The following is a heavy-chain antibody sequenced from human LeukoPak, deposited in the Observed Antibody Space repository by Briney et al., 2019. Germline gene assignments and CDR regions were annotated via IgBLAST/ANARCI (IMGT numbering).Heavy chain of an antibody. CDR1: GGSFSGYY. V-gene: IGHV4-34*01. D-gene: IGHD6-13*01. J-gene: IGHJ4*02. CDR3: ARVGDQYSSSPLNYFGY. CDR2: INHSGST. Sequence: PSETLSLTCAVYGGSFSGYYRSWIRQPPGKGLEWIGEINHSGSTNYNPSLKSRVTISVDTSKNQFSLKLSSVTAADTAVYYCARVGDQYSSSPLNYFGYWGQGTLVTVSS.